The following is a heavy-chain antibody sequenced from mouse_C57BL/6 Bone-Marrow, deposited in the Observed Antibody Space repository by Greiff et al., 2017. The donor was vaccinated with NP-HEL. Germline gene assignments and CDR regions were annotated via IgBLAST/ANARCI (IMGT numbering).Heavy chain of an antibody. D-gene: IGHD2-4*01. CDR3: ARGLRRGEYYFDY. CDR1: GYTFTSYG. Sequence: QVQLQQSGAELARPGASVKLSCKASGYTFTSYGISWVKQRTGQGLEWIGEIYPRSGNTYYNEKFKGKAPLTADKSSSTAYMELRSLTSEDSAVYFCARGLRRGEYYFDYWGQGTTLTVSS. CDR2: IYPRSGNT. J-gene: IGHJ2*01. V-gene: IGHV1-81*01.